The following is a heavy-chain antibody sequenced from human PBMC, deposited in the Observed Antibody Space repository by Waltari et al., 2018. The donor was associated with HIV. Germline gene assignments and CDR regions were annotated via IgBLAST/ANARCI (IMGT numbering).Heavy chain of an antibody. J-gene: IGHJ3*02. CDR2: IYYSGST. CDR3: ARHVWRVHNDRQQAFDI. V-gene: IGHV4-39*01. CDR1: GGSISSSSSY. D-gene: IGHD3-22*01. Sequence: QLQLQESGPGLVKPSETLSLTCTVSGGSISSSSSYWGWIRQPQGKGLEWIGSIYYSGSTYYNPSLKSRVTISVDTSKNQFSLKLSSVTAADTAVYYCARHVWRVHNDRQQAFDIWGQGTMVTVSS.